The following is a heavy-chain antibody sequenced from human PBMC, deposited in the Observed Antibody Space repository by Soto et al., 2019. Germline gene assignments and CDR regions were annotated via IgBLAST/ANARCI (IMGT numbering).Heavy chain of an antibody. CDR2: ITPIYPTT. Sequence: QVQLVQSGAEVRKPGSSVQVSCKASGGTFYTYTFSWVRQAPGQGLEWMGSITPIYPTTNYAEKFQGRLTVTADGSTNTAHMELNSLTSEDTAVYYCARIPRYSFPTSDDLDSWGQGTLVTVSS. J-gene: IGHJ4*02. CDR1: GGTFYTYT. D-gene: IGHD5-18*01. CDR3: ARIPRYSFPTSDDLDS. V-gene: IGHV1-69*15.